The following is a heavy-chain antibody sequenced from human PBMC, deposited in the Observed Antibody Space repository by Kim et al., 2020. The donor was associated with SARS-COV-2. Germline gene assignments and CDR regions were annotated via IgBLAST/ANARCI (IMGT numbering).Heavy chain of an antibody. CDR3: ARDGSGGGSWGYNWFDP. CDR2: IWYDGSNK. J-gene: IGHJ5*02. Sequence: GGSLRLSCAASGFTFSSYGMHWVRQAPGKGLEWVAVIWYDGSNKYYADSVKGRFTISRDNSKNTLYLQMNSLRAEDTAVYYCARDGSGGGSWGYNWFDPWGQGTLVTVSS. V-gene: IGHV3-33*01. CDR1: GFTFSSYG. D-gene: IGHD2-15*01.